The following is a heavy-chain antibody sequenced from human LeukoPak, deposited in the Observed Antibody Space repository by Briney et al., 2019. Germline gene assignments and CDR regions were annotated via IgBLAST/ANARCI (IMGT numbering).Heavy chain of an antibody. J-gene: IGHJ4*02. CDR3: GVGLWLPQFDY. D-gene: IGHD5-18*01. CDR1: GGSISSSSYY. Sequence: SETLSLTCTVSGGSISSSSYYWGWIRQPPGKGLEWIGSIYYSGSTYYNPSLKSRVTISVDTSKNQFSLKLSSVTAADTAVYYCGVGLWLPQFDYWGQGTLVTVSS. V-gene: IGHV4-39*07. CDR2: IYYSGST.